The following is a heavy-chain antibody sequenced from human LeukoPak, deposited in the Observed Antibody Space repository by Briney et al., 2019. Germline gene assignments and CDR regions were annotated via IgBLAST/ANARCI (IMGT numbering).Heavy chain of an antibody. CDR2: INPNSGGT. J-gene: IGHJ4*02. D-gene: IGHD6-13*01. CDR3: ARVPVIAAAGQGAPFDY. Sequence: ASVKVSCKASGYTFTDYYMHWVRQAPGQGLEWMGWINPNSGGTNYAQKFQGWVTMTRDTSISTAYMELGRLRSDDTAVYYCARVPVIAAAGQGAPFDYWGQGTLVTVSS. CDR1: GYTFTDYY. V-gene: IGHV1-2*04.